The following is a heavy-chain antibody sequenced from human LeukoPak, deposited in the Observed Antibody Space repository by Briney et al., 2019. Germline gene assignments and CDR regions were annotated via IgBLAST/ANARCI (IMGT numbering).Heavy chain of an antibody. V-gene: IGHV4-34*01. J-gene: IGHJ4*02. CDR1: GGSFSGYY. CDR3: ARSRYDSSGYIDY. Sequence: NTSETLSLTYAVYGGSFSGYYWSWIRQPPGKGLEWIGEINHSGSTNYNPSLKSRVTISVDTSKNQFSLKLSSVTAADTAVYYCARSRYDSSGYIDYWGQGTLVTVSS. D-gene: IGHD3-22*01. CDR2: INHSGST.